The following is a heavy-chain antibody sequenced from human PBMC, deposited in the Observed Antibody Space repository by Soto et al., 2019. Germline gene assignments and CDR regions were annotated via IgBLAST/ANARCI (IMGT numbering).Heavy chain of an antibody. V-gene: IGHV4-59*01. J-gene: IGHJ5*02. CDR3: ARASVTPRPANWFDP. CDR1: GGSISSYY. D-gene: IGHD2-2*01. CDR2: IYYSGST. Sequence: SETLSLTCTVSGGSISSYYWTWIRQPPGKGLEWIGYIYYSGSTNYNPSLKSRVTISVDTSKNQFSLKLSSVTAADTAVYYCARASVTPRPANWFDPWGQGTLVTVSS.